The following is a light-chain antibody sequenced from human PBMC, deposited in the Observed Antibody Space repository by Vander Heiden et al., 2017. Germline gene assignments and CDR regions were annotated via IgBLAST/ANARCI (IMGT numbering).Light chain of an antibody. V-gene: IGKV3-11*01. Sequence: EIVFTHSPATLSLSPGERATLSCRASQTVRRYLAWYRQKPGQAPRLLIYDASNRATGLPARFSGSGSGTDFTLTISSLEPEDSAVYYCQQRSDWPVTFGQGTRLEIK. CDR3: QQRSDWPVT. J-gene: IGKJ5*01. CDR2: DAS. CDR1: QTVRRY.